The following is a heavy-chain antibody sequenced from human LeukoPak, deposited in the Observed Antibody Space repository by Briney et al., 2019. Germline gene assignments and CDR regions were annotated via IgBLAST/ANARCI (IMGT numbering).Heavy chain of an antibody. V-gene: IGHV1-18*01. CDR1: GYTFTSYG. Sequence: ASVKVSCKASGYTFTSYGISWVRQAPGQGLEWMGWISAHNGNTNYAQKFQGRVTMTRDTSISTAYMELSRLRSDDTAVYYCATVDTAMVLPFDYWGQGTPVTVSS. J-gene: IGHJ4*02. CDR2: ISAHNGNT. D-gene: IGHD5-18*01. CDR3: ATVDTAMVLPFDY.